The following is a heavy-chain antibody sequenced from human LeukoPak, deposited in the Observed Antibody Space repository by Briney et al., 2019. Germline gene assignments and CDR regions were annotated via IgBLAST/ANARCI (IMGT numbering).Heavy chain of an antibody. V-gene: IGHV3-53*01. CDR1: GFSVSSNY. Sequence: GGSLRLSCAASGFSVSSNYMSWVRQAPGKGLEWVSVIYSGGSTYYADSVKGRFTVSRDNSKNTLYLQMNSLRAEDTAVYFCAKEPHMLTGYYTDFFDHWGQGTLVTVSS. D-gene: IGHD3-9*01. CDR3: AKEPHMLTGYYTDFFDH. CDR2: IYSGGST. J-gene: IGHJ4*02.